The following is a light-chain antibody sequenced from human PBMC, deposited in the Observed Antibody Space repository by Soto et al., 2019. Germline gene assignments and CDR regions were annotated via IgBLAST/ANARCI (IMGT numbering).Light chain of an antibody. CDR2: GAT. Sequence: EIVLTQSPATLSLSPGEGATLSCGASQCVGSNLAWYQQRPGQAPRLLIYGATTRATGLPARFSGSGSGTEFTLTITSLQSEDLAVYYCQQYTEWPITFGQGTRLEIK. CDR3: QQYTEWPIT. J-gene: IGKJ5*01. V-gene: IGKV3-15*01. CDR1: QCVGSN.